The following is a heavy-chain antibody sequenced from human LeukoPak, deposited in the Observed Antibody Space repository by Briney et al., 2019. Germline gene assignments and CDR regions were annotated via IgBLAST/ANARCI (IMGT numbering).Heavy chain of an antibody. CDR3: ARDLTMVRGVIRYYFDY. CDR1: GYTFTSYG. D-gene: IGHD3-10*01. Sequence: ASVKVSCKASGYTFTSYGISWVRQAPGQGLEWMGWISAYNGNTNYAQKLQGRVTMTTDTSTSTGYMELRSLRSDDTAVYYCARDLTMVRGVIRYYFDYWGQGTLVTVSS. J-gene: IGHJ4*02. CDR2: ISAYNGNT. V-gene: IGHV1-18*04.